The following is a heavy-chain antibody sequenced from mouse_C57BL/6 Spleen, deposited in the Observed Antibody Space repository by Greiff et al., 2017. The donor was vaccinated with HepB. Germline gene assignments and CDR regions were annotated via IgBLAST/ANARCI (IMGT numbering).Heavy chain of an antibody. CDR2: IYPGSGNT. J-gene: IGHJ1*03. V-gene: IGHV1-76*01. Sequence: VQLQESGAELVRPGASVKLSCKASGYTFTDYYINWVKQRPGQGLEWIARIYPGSGNTYYNEKFKGKATLTAEKSSSTAYMQLSSLTSEDSAVYFCARGSNHWYFDVWGTGAPVTVSS. D-gene: IGHD2-5*01. CDR1: GYTFTDYY. CDR3: ARGSNHWYFDV.